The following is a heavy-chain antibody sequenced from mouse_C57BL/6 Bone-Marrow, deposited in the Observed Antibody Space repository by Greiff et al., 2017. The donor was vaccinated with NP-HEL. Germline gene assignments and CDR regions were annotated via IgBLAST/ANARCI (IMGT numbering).Heavy chain of an antibody. Sequence: EVKLQESGAELVRPGASVKLSCTASGFNIKDDYMHWVKQRPEQGLEWIGWIDPENGDTEYASKFQGKATITADTSSNTAYLQLSSLTSEDTAVYYCTTGGSGYFWFAYWGQGTLVTVSA. J-gene: IGHJ3*01. CDR2: IDPENGDT. V-gene: IGHV14-4*01. D-gene: IGHD3-2*02. CDR3: TTGGSGYFWFAY. CDR1: GFNIKDDY.